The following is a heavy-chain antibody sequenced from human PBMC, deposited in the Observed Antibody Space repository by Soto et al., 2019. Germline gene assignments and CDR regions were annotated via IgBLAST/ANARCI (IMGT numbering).Heavy chain of an antibody. CDR1: GFTFTRYS. V-gene: IGHV3-21*06. J-gene: IGHJ4*02. CDR3: ARESEDLTSNFDY. Sequence: VGSLRLSCAASGFTFTRYSMNWVRQAPGKGLEWVSSISSTTNYIYYGDSMKGRFTIPRDNAKNSLYLEMNSLRAEDTAVYYCARESEDLTSNFDYWGQGTLVTVSS. CDR2: ISSTTNYI.